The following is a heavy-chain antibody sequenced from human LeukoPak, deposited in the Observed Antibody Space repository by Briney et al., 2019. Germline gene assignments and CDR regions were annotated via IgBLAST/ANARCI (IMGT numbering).Heavy chain of an antibody. CDR1: GFPFSTYA. Sequence: HPGGSLRLSCAASGFPFSTYAMNWVRQAPGKGLEWVSVITGSGGFTQYADSVKGRFTISRDNSKNTVYLQMNSLRVEDTALYYCVRSLDYWGQGTLVTVSS. J-gene: IGHJ4*02. CDR3: VRSLDY. CDR2: ITGSGGFT. V-gene: IGHV3-23*01.